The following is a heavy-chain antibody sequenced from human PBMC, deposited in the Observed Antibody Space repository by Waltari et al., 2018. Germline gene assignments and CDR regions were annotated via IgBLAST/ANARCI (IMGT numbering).Heavy chain of an antibody. J-gene: IGHJ4*02. D-gene: IGHD3-10*01. CDR3: ARSDGIGEVYFDY. Sequence: QVQLQESGPGLVKPSVTLSLTCAVSGYSISSRNWWGWIRQPPGEGLEWIGYIYSSGSTYYNPSLKSRVTMSVDTSKNQFSLKLSSVTAVDTAVYYCARSDGIGEVYFDYWGRGTLVTVSS. CDR2: IYSSGST. CDR1: GYSISSRNW. V-gene: IGHV4-28*01.